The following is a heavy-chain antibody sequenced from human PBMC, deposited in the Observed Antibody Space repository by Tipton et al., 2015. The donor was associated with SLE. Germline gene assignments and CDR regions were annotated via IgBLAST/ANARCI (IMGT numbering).Heavy chain of an antibody. CDR1: GYTFTDYY. V-gene: IGHV3-11*04. CDR3: ARGMNTIRA. D-gene: IGHD3-10*01. Sequence: SLRLSCAASGYTFTDYYMSWIRQPPGKGLEWIPYISASGSTISYAESVRGRFTISRDNAKNSVFLQMNTLRAEDTAVYYCARGMNTIRAWGQGTLVTVSS. CDR2: ISASGSTI. J-gene: IGHJ5*02.